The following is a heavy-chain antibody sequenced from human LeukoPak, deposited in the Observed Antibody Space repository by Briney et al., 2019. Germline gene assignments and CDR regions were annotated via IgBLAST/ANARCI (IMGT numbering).Heavy chain of an antibody. D-gene: IGHD6-6*01. CDR2: ISSNGRNT. Sequence: PGGSLRLSCSASGFTFSSYAMHWVRQAPGKGLEYVSAISSNGRNTYYADSVKGRFTISRDNSKSTVYLQMSSLRAEDTAVYYCVKGGQYSSSGLDYWGQGTLVTVSS. J-gene: IGHJ4*02. CDR3: VKGGQYSSSGLDY. CDR1: GFTFSSYA. V-gene: IGHV3-64D*09.